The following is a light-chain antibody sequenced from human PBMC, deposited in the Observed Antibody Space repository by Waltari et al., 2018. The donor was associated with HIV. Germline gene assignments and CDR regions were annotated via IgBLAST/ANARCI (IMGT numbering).Light chain of an antibody. Sequence: SFELTQPSSVSVSPGQTARITCSADVLARKYARWFQKKPGQAPLLLIYKDNERPSGIPERFSGSSSGTTVTLTISGAQVEDEADYYCYSAADSDEVFGGGTKLTVL. CDR1: VLARKY. J-gene: IGLJ3*02. V-gene: IGLV3-27*01. CDR2: KDN. CDR3: YSAADSDEV.